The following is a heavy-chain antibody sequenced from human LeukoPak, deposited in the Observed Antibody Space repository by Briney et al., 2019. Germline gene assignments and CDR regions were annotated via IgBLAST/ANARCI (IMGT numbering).Heavy chain of an antibody. CDR1: GGSISSYY. CDR2: IYYSGST. CDR3: ARAPELYYFDC. J-gene: IGHJ4*02. D-gene: IGHD3-10*01. Sequence: PSETLSPTCTVSGGSISSYYWSWIRQPPGKGLEWIGYIYYSGSTSYNPSLKSRVTISVDTSKNQFSLNLNSVTAADTAVYYCARAPELYYFDCWGQGTLVTVSS. V-gene: IGHV4-59*01.